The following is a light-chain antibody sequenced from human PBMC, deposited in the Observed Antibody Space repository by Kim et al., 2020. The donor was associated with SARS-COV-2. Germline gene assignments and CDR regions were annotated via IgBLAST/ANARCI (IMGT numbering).Light chain of an antibody. V-gene: IGLV3-1*01. Sequence: SYELTQPPSVSLSPGQTASIACSGDKLGTKFVHWYQQKSGQSPALVIYQTARRPSGTPERFSGSLSGNTATLTIRGTQAMDEADYFCQAWDDTSAVFVGG. CDR2: QTA. J-gene: IGLJ3*02. CDR3: QAWDDTSAV. CDR1: KLGTKF.